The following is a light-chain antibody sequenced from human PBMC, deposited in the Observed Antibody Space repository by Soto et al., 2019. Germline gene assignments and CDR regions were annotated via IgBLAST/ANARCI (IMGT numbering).Light chain of an antibody. J-gene: IGKJ1*01. V-gene: IGKV3-15*01. CDR3: QQYNNWPPLWT. CDR2: GAS. Sequence: EIVMRQSPATLSVSPGERATLSCRASQRVSSNLAWYQQKPGQAPRLLIYGASTRATGIPARFSGSGSGTEFTLTISSLQSEDFAVCXCQQYNNWPPLWTFGQGTKVDIK. CDR1: QRVSSN.